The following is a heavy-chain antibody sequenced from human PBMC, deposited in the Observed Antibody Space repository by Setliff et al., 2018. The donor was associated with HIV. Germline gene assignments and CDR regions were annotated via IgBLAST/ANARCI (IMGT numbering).Heavy chain of an antibody. D-gene: IGHD3-10*01. CDR3: ARGRDKYGPIDY. CDR2: IETTGTV. Sequence: SETLSLTCNLSGDSIRSQFWTWIRQTPGKGLEWIASIETTGTVNYSPSLKSRVTISVDTSKNQFSLKLSSVTAADTAVYYCARGRDKYGPIDYWGQGTLVTVSS. J-gene: IGHJ4*02. CDR1: GDSIRSQF. V-gene: IGHV4-4*08.